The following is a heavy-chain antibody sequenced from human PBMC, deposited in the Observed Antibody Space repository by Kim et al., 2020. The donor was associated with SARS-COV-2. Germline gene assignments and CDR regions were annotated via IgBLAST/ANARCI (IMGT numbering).Heavy chain of an antibody. CDR2: ISGSGGST. D-gene: IGHD3-10*01. Sequence: GGSLRLSCAASGFTFSSYAMSWVRQAPGKGLEWVLAISGSGGSTYYADSVKGRFTISRDNSKNTLYLQMNSLRAEDTAVYYCARRKDYYGSGNHFDYWGQGTLVTVSS. CDR3: ARRKDYYGSGNHFDY. J-gene: IGHJ4*02. CDR1: GFTFSSYA. V-gene: IGHV3-23*01.